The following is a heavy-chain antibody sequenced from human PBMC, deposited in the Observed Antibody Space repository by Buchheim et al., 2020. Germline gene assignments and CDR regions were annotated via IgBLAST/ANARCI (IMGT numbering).Heavy chain of an antibody. Sequence: VQLLESGGGLVQPGGSLRLSCAASGFAFNTHAMHWVRQAPGKGLEWVAFIWYDGSEKHYIDSVKGRFSISRDNSKNTLYLQMNSLRAEDTAVYYCAKAGSGPSFDYWGQGTL. V-gene: IGHV3-30*02. CDR3: AKAGSGPSFDY. J-gene: IGHJ4*02. CDR2: IWYDGSEK. CDR1: GFAFNTHA. D-gene: IGHD2-15*01.